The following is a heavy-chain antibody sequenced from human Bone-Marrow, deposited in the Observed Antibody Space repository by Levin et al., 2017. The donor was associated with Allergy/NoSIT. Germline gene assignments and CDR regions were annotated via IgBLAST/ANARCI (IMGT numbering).Heavy chain of an antibody. CDR3: ARDGGTIPVAGPFDY. Sequence: PSETLSLTCTVSGDSIATGSHYWSWIRHSAGKGLEWIGRIYTSGSTNYNPSLKSRVTISVDTSKNQFSLKLTSVTAADTAIFYCARDGGTIPVAGPFDYWGQGILVTVSS. CDR1: GDSIATGSHY. D-gene: IGHD6-19*01. CDR2: IYTSGST. J-gene: IGHJ4*02. V-gene: IGHV4-61*02.